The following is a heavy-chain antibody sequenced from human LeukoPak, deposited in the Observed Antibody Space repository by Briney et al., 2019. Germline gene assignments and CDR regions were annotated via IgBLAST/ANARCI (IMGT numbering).Heavy chain of an antibody. V-gene: IGHV4-39*01. CDR1: GGSISSSSYY. Sequence: TSETLSLTCIVSGGSISSSSYYWGWIRQPPGKGLEWIGSIYYSGSTYYNPSLKSRVTISVDTSKNQFSLKLSSVTAADTAVYYCARVTYSSGWYFDYWGQGTLVTVSS. J-gene: IGHJ4*02. D-gene: IGHD6-19*01. CDR2: IYYSGST. CDR3: ARVTYSSGWYFDY.